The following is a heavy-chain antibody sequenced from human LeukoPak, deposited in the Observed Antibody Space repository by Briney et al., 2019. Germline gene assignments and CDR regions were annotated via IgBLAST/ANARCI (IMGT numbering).Heavy chain of an antibody. CDR2: IRYDGSNK. Sequence: PGGSLRLSCAASGFTFSSYGMHWVRQAPGKGLEWVAFIRYDGSNKYYADSVKGRCTICRDNAKKSLYLQMNSLRAEDTAVYYCVTIKQQLLMKKNYRFDYWGQGTLVTVSS. J-gene: IGHJ4*02. CDR3: VTIKQQLLMKKNYRFDY. V-gene: IGHV3-30*02. CDR1: GFTFSSYG. D-gene: IGHD6-13*01.